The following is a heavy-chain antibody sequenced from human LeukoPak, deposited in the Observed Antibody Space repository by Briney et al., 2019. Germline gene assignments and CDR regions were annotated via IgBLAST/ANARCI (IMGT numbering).Heavy chain of an antibody. CDR1: RYTFTIYY. CDR2: INPIVGST. CDR3: ARDRSHSARYFTY. Sequence: ASVNASSKTSRYTFTIYYMNWVRQAPRQGLEWMGMINPIVGSTSYAQKFQGRVTMTRDTSTSTVYMELNSLPSEDTALYYCARDRSHSARYFTYWGQGTLVTVSS. D-gene: IGHD2-15*01. V-gene: IGHV1-46*01. J-gene: IGHJ4*02.